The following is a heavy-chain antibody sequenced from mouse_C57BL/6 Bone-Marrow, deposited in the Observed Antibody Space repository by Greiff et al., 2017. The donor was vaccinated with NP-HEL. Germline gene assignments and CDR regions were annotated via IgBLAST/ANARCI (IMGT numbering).Heavy chain of an antibody. V-gene: IGHV1-82*01. J-gene: IGHJ2*01. Sequence: QVQLKESGPELVKPGASVKISCKASGYAFSSSWMNWVKQRPGKGLAWIGRIYPGDGDTNYNGKFKGKATLTADKSSSTAYMQRISLTSEDSAVYYCARGDYYGSSLFDYWGQGTTLTVSS. CDR3: ARGDYYGSSLFDY. CDR1: GYAFSSSW. D-gene: IGHD1-1*01. CDR2: IYPGDGDT.